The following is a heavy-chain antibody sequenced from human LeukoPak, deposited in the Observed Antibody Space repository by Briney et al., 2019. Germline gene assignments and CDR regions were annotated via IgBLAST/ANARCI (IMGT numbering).Heavy chain of an antibody. CDR1: GGSISGYY. CDR2: ISYSGST. CDR3: VGGYSGYPYYLDY. Sequence: KASETLSLTCTVSGGSISGYYWTWIRQPPGKGLEWIGYISYSGSTSSHPSLKSRVTISLDTSKNQFSLKLTSVTAADTAVYYCVGGYSGYPYYLDYWGQGTLVTVSS. D-gene: IGHD5-12*01. J-gene: IGHJ4*02. V-gene: IGHV4-59*08.